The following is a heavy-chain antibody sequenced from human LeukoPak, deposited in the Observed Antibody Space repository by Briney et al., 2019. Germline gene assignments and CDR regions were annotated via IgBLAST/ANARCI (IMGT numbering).Heavy chain of an antibody. Sequence: SETLSLTCAVSGGSISSSNWWSWVRQPPGKGLEWIGEIYHSGSTNYNPSLKSRVTISVDKSKNQFSLKLTSLTAADTAVYYCASGSGSYYPFDYWGQGTLVTVSS. CDR3: ASGSGSYYPFDY. J-gene: IGHJ4*02. CDR1: GGSISSSNW. D-gene: IGHD1-26*01. V-gene: IGHV4-4*02. CDR2: IYHSGST.